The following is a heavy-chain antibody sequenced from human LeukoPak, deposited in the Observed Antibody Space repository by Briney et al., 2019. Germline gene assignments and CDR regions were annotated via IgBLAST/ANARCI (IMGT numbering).Heavy chain of an antibody. CDR3: ARESGETVRGVITNNWFDP. CDR1: GYTLTELS. D-gene: IGHD3-10*01. CDR2: FDPEDGET. V-gene: IGHV1-24*01. J-gene: IGHJ5*02. Sequence: GASVKVSCKVSGYTLTELSMHWVRQAPGKGLEWMGGFDPEDGETIYAQKFQGRVTMTEDTSTDTAYMELSSLRSEDTAVYYCARESGETVRGVITNNWFDPWGQGTLVTVSS.